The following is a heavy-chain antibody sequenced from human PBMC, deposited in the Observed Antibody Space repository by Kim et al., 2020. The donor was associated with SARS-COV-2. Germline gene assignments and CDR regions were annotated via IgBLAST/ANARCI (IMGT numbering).Heavy chain of an antibody. CDR3: ARREAGANYFDS. D-gene: IGHD2-2*01. Sequence: SETLSLTCTVSGDTITSHYWSWIRQPAGKGLEWIGRIYNSGSTNYNPSLKSRVTMSVDTSKNQFSLKLTSVTAADTAVYYCARREAGANYFDSWGQGTLV. V-gene: IGHV4-4*07. J-gene: IGHJ4*02. CDR1: GDTITSHY. CDR2: IYNSGST.